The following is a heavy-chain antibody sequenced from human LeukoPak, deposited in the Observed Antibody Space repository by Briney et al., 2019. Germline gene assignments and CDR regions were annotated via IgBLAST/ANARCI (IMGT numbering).Heavy chain of an antibody. V-gene: IGHV3-53*04. D-gene: IGHD6-19*01. CDR3: ASFLYSSGWYYFDY. J-gene: IGHJ4*02. CDR2: IYSGGST. CDR1: GFTVSSHY. Sequence: GGSLRLSCSASGFTVSSHYMSWVRQAPGKGLEWGSVIYSGGSTYYADSVKGRFTISRHNSKNTLYLQMNSLRAEDTAVYYCASFLYSSGWYYFDYWGQGTLVTVSS.